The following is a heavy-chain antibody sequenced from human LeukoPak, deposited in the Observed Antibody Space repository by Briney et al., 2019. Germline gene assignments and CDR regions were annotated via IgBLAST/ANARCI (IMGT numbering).Heavy chain of an antibody. D-gene: IGHD3-10*01. CDR3: ARQVSGYGSGSFYFDY. CDR2: ISTSSSHI. V-gene: IGHV3-21*01. Sequence: PGGSLRLSCAASGFTFSEYSMNWVRQAPGKGLEWVSFISTSSSHIYYGDSVKGRLTISRDNARNSVSLQMNSLRAEDTAVYYCARQVSGYGSGSFYFDYWGQGMLVTVSS. J-gene: IGHJ4*02. CDR1: GFTFSEYS.